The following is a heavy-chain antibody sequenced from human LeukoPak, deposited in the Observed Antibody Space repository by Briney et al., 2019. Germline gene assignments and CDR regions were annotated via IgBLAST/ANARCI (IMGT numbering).Heavy chain of an antibody. Sequence: GGSLRLSCAASGFTFSSYGMHWVRQAPGKGLEWVAVIWYDGSNKYYADSVKGRFTISRDNSKNTLYLQMNSLRAEDTAVYYCARELDHYYYMDVWGKGTTVTVSS. CDR2: IWYDGSNK. J-gene: IGHJ6*03. CDR3: ARELDHYYYMDV. V-gene: IGHV3-33*01. D-gene: IGHD1-1*01. CDR1: GFTFSSYG.